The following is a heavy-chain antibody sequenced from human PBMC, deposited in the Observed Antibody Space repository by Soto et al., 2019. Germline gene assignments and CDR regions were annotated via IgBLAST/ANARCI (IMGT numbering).Heavy chain of an antibody. V-gene: IGHV4-59*08. Sequence: SETLSLTCTVSGGSISSYYWSWIRQPPGKGLEWIGYIYYSGSTNYNPSLKSRVTISVDTSKNQFSLKLSSVTAADTAVYYCARHSTVAGTLEYWGQGTLVTVSS. CDR1: GGSISSYY. D-gene: IGHD6-19*01. J-gene: IGHJ4*02. CDR2: IYYSGST. CDR3: ARHSTVAGTLEY.